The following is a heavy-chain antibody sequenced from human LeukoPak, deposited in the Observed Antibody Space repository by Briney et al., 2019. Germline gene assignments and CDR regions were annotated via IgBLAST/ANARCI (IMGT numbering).Heavy chain of an antibody. CDR1: GYTFTGYY. CDR3: ARGGFELHTLLFDY. CDR2: INPNSGGT. Sequence: ASVKVSYKASGYTFTGYYMHWVRQAPGQGLEWMGWINPNSGGTNYAQKFQGRATMTRDTSISTAYMELSRLRSDDTAVYYCARGGFELHTLLFDYWGQGTLVTVSS. D-gene: IGHD3-10*01. V-gene: IGHV1-2*02. J-gene: IGHJ4*02.